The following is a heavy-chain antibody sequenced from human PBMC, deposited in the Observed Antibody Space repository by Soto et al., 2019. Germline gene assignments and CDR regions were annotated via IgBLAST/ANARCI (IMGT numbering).Heavy chain of an antibody. CDR1: DDSISNYY. D-gene: IGHD3-10*01. Sequence: SETLSLTCTVSDDSISNYYWSWIRQPPGKGLEWIGSIYYIGSINYNPSLKSRVTISVDTSQNELSLKLTSVTAADTAVYYCARLGVMVRGSSNWFDPWGQGTLVTVSS. V-gene: IGHV4-59*01. CDR2: IYYIGSI. J-gene: IGHJ5*02. CDR3: ARLGVMVRGSSNWFDP.